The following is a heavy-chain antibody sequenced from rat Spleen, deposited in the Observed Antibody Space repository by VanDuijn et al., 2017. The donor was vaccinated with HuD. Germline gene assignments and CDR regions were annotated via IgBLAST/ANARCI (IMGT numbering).Heavy chain of an antibody. CDR1: GFTFSDYN. Sequence: EMQLVESGGGLVQPGRSLRLSCAASGFTFSDYNMAWVRQAPKKGLEWVAYISYDGDTTYYRDSVKGRFTISRDNAKSTLYLQMNSLRSEDTATYYCARQSGGYNYFDYWGQGVMVTVSS. J-gene: IGHJ2*01. CDR3: ARQSGGYNYFDY. CDR2: ISYDGDTT. V-gene: IGHV5-22*01. D-gene: IGHD1-11*01.